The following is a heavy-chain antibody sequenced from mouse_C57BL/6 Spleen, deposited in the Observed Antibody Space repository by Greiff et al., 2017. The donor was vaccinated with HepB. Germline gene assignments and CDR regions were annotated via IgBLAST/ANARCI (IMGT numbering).Heavy chain of an antibody. J-gene: IGHJ2*01. CDR2: ISDGGSYT. CDR1: GFTFSSYA. D-gene: IGHD3-2*02. V-gene: IGHV5-4*01. Sequence: VQLKESGGGLVKPGGSLKLSCAASGFTFSSYAMSWVRQTPEKRLEWVATISDGGSYTYYPDNVKGRFTISRDNAKNNLYLQMSHLKSEDTAMYYCARDKDSSGYKYYFDYWGQGTTLTVSS. CDR3: ARDKDSSGYKYYFDY.